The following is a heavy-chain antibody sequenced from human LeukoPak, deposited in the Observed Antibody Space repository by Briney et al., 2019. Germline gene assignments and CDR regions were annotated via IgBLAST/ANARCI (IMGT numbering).Heavy chain of an antibody. CDR3: AREARVAAAADWFDP. CDR1: GDSISNSY. Sequence: PSETLSLTCTVSGDSISNSYWSWIRQPAGEGLEWIGRIYTSGNTTYNPSLESRVTMSIDSSKSQFSLKLSSVTAADTAVYYCAREARVAAAADWFDPWGQGTLVTVSS. V-gene: IGHV4-4*07. J-gene: IGHJ5*02. D-gene: IGHD6-13*01. CDR2: IYTSGNT.